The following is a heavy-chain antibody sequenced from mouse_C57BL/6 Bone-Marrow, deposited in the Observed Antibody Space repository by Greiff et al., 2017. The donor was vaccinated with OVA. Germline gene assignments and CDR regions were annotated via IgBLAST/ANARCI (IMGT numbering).Heavy chain of an antibody. D-gene: IGHD2-1*01. CDR1: GYTFTSYW. CDR3: ARRGCLPFAY. Sequence: VQLQQPGAELVKPGASVKLSCKASGYTFTSYWMQWVKQRPGQGLEWIGEIDPSDSYTNYNQKFKGKATLTVDTSSSTAYMQLSSLTSEDSAVDYCARRGCLPFAYWGQGTLVTVSA. J-gene: IGHJ3*01. V-gene: IGHV1-50*01. CDR2: IDPSDSYT.